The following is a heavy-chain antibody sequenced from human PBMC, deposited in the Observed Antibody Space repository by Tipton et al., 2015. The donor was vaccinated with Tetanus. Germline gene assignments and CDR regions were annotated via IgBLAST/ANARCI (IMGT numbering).Heavy chain of an antibody. CDR2: IYRRETT. CDR3: ARTSGYLYSSY. V-gene: IGHV4-39*01. D-gene: IGHD3-3*01. J-gene: IGHJ1*01. Sequence: TLSLTCTVSGDSIGRTSPYWGWIRQPPGKDLEWIGSIYRRETTYYNPSLKSRVTVSIDMSKNHFSLKLSSVTAADTAVYYCARTSGYLYSSYWGQGTLSPSRQ. CDR1: GDSIGRTSPY.